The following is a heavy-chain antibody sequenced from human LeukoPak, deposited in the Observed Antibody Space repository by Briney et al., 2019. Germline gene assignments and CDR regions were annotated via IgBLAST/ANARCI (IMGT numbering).Heavy chain of an antibody. D-gene: IGHD6-6*01. CDR2: IHYGST. CDR1: GDAISGFY. J-gene: IGHJ4*02. Sequence: SETLSLTCTVSGDAISGFYWNWIRQPPGKALEWIGCIHYGSTEYTPSIESRVTISVDTSKNQFSLKLTSVTAADTAVYYCARIEYSSSCDYWGQGTLVTVSS. CDR3: ARIEYSSSCDY. V-gene: IGHV4-59*12.